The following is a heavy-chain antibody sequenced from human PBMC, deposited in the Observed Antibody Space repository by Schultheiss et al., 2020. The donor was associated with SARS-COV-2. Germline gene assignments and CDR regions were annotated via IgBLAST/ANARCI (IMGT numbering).Heavy chain of an antibody. CDR2: INHSGST. Sequence: SETLSLTCTVSGGSISSDTYYWTWIRQSPGKGLEWIGEINHSGSTNYNPSLKSRVTISADTSKNQFSLKLRSVTATDTAVYYCAKTGPVAVRMHYFDYWGQGTLVTVSS. CDR3: AKTGPVAVRMHYFDY. D-gene: IGHD6-6*01. V-gene: IGHV4-39*01. J-gene: IGHJ4*02. CDR1: GGSISSDTYY.